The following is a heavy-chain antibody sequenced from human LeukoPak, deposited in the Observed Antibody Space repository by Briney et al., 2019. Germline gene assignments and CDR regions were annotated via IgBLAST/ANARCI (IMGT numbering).Heavy chain of an antibody. J-gene: IGHJ4*02. CDR1: GGSFSGYY. V-gene: IGHV4-34*01. Sequence: SETLSLTCAVYGGSFSGYYWSWIRQPPGKGLEWIGEINHSGSTNYNPSLKSRVTISVDTSKNQFSLKLSSVTAADTAVYYCARGDYVWGSYRPIFGYWGQGTLVTVSS. D-gene: IGHD3-16*02. CDR2: INHSGST. CDR3: ARGDYVWGSYRPIFGY.